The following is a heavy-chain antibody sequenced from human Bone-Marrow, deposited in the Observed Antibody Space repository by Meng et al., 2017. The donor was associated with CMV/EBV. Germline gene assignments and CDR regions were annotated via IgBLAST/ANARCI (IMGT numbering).Heavy chain of an antibody. Sequence: GGSLRLSCAASGFTFSSYAMSWVRQAPGKGLEWVSAISGSGGSTYYADSVKGRFTISRDNSKNTLYLQMNSLRAEDTAIYYCAKSQLSISLVRGVILFWGQRTLVAVSS. CDR1: GFTFSSYA. V-gene: IGHV3-23*01. D-gene: IGHD3-10*01. J-gene: IGHJ4*02. CDR2: ISGSGGST. CDR3: AKSQLSISLVRGVILF.